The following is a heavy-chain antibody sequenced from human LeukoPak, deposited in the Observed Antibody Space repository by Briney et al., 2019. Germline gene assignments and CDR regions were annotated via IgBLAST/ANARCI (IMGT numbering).Heavy chain of an antibody. CDR1: GGSISSGGYY. D-gene: IGHD1-1*01. Sequence: SETLSLTCTVSGGSISSGGYYWSWIRQHPGKGLEWIGYIYYSGSTYYNPSLKSRVTISVDTSKNQFSLKLSFVTAADTAVYYCARRTSNYYYGMDVWAKGPRSPSP. CDR3: ARRTSNYYYGMDV. CDR2: IYYSGST. J-gene: IGHJ6*02. V-gene: IGHV4-31*03.